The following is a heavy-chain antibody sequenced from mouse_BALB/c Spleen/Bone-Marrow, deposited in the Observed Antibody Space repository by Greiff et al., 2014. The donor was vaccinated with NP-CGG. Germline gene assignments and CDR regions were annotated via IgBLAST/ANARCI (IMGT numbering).Heavy chain of an antibody. J-gene: IGHJ4*01. V-gene: IGHV2-6-2*01. CDR1: GFSLTLYG. CDR3: ARHERGYPYAMDY. D-gene: IGHD5-1-1*01. CDR2: IWSDGTT. Sequence: QVQLQQSGPDLVAPSQSLSITCTVSGFSLTLYGVHWVRQSPGKGLEWLVVIWSDGTTTYNSALKSRLSISKDNSKSQVFLKLNIHQTDDTAMYYCARHERGYPYAMDYWGQGTSVTVSS.